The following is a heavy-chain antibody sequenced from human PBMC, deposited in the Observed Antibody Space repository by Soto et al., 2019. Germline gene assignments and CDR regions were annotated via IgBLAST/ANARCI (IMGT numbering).Heavy chain of an antibody. CDR3: AKDVDGYSSARGAAFDI. CDR2: ISGSGGST. J-gene: IGHJ3*02. D-gene: IGHD6-19*01. V-gene: IGHV3-23*01. CDR1: GFTFSSYA. Sequence: GGSLRLSCAASGFTFSSYAMSWVRQAPGKGLEWVSAISGSGGSTYYADSVKGRFTISRDNSKNTLYLQMNSLRAEDTAVYYCAKDVDGYSSARGAAFDIWGQGTMVTVSS.